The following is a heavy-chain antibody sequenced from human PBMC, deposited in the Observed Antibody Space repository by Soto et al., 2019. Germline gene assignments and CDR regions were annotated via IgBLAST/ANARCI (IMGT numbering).Heavy chain of an antibody. Sequence: QVQLVQSGAEVKKPGSSVRVSCKASGGTFSSYAISWVRQAPGQGLEWMGGIIPIFGTANYAQKLQGRVTRTADKSTSTAYMELSSLRSEDTPGYHWDIGYCSGGSCYSDYRGQGTQVPVSS. CDR3: DIGYCSGGSCYSDY. D-gene: IGHD2-15*01. CDR1: GGTFSSYA. CDR2: IIPIFGTA. V-gene: IGHV1-69*06. J-gene: IGHJ4*01.